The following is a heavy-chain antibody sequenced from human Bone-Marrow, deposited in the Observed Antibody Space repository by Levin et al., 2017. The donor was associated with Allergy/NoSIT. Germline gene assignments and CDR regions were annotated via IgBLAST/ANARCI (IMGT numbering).Heavy chain of an antibody. CDR3: ARGLTGTTAYAY. D-gene: IGHD1-7*01. V-gene: IGHV1-69*13. Sequence: GASVKVSCKASGDTFANYPITWVRQAPGQGLEWMGGVIPMLNAANYAQKFQGRVTFTADESTSTAYMELSGLTPDDTAVYYCARGLTGTTAYAYWGQGALVIVSS. J-gene: IGHJ4*02. CDR1: GDTFANYP. CDR2: VIPMLNAA.